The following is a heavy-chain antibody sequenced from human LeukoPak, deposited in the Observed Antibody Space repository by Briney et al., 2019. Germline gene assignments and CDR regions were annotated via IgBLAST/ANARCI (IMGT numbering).Heavy chain of an antibody. V-gene: IGHV4-4*07. J-gene: IGHJ5*01. CDR2: IYTSGTT. CDR3: ARQTRSGSYSGGFDS. CDR1: GGSISGYY. Sequence: SETLPLTCTVSGGSISGYYWSWIRQPAGKGLEWIGRIYTSGTTNYKPSLKRRLTMSVDTSKNQFSLKLSSVTAADTAVYYCARQTRSGSYSGGFDSWGQGTLVTVSS. D-gene: IGHD3-10*01.